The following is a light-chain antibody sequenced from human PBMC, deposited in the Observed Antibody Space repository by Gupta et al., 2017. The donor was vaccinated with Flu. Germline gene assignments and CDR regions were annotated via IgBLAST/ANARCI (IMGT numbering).Light chain of an antibody. CDR2: AAS. CDR1: QSISSY. CDR3: QQSYSTLWT. Sequence: DIQMTQSPSSLSASVGDRVTITCRASQSISSYLNWYQQKPGKAPKLLIYAASSLQSGVPSSFSGSVSGTDFTLTISSLQPEDFATYYCQQSYSTLWTFGQGTKVEIK. V-gene: IGKV1-39*01. J-gene: IGKJ1*01.